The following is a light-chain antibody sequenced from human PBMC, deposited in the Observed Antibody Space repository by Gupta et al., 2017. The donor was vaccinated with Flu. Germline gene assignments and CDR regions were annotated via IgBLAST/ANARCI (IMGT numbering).Light chain of an antibody. CDR1: ERNVGGYKY. CDR3: SSYTTRSTLV. V-gene: IGLV2-14*03. CDR2: DVS. Sequence: SITISCTGSERNVGGYKYVSWYQQWPGKAPKLLIFDVSKRPSGVSNRCSGSKSGNTASLTISGLQTEDEADYYCSSYTTRSTLVFGGGTKVTVL. J-gene: IGLJ2*01.